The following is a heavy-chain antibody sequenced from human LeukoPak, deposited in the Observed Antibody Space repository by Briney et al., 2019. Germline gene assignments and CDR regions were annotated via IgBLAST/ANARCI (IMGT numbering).Heavy chain of an antibody. Sequence: GGSLRLSCAASGFTSSSYAMSWVRQAPGKGLEWVSAISGSGGSTYYADSVKGRFTISRDNSKNTLYLQMNSLRAEDTAVYYCAKALSGSYRVYFDYWGQGTLVTVSS. D-gene: IGHD1-26*01. CDR1: GFTSSSYA. CDR3: AKALSGSYRVYFDY. V-gene: IGHV3-23*01. CDR2: ISGSGGST. J-gene: IGHJ4*02.